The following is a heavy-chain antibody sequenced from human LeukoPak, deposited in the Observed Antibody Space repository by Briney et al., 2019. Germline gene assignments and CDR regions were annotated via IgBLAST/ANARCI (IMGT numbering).Heavy chain of an antibody. D-gene: IGHD4-17*01. J-gene: IGHJ4*02. CDR2: INPNSGGT. CDR3: ARDRYGDFYFDY. V-gene: IGHV1-2*02. Sequence: ASVKVSCKASGYTFTGYYMHWVRQAPGQGLEWMGWINPNSGGTNYAQTFQGRVTMTRDTSISTAYMELSRLRSDDTAVYYCARDRYGDFYFDYWGQGTLVTVSS. CDR1: GYTFTGYY.